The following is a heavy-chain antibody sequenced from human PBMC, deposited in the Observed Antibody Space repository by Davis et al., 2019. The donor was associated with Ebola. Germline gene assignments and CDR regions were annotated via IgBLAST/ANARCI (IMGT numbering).Heavy chain of an antibody. Sequence: ASVKVSCKASGYTFTSYAMHWVRQAPGQGLEWMGIINPSGGSTSYAQKFQGRVTMTRDTSTSTVYMELSSLRSEDTAVYYCARDTLVGAISYWGQGTLVTVSS. CDR1: GYTFTSYA. CDR3: ARDTLVGAISY. D-gene: IGHD1-26*01. CDR2: INPSGGST. V-gene: IGHV1-46*01. J-gene: IGHJ4*02.